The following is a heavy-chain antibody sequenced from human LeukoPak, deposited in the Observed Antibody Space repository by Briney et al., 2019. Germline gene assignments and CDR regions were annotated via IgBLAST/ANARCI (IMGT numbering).Heavy chain of an antibody. CDR3: ARVEYSGNGNLY. CDR2: INRDGSGK. CDR1: GLTFSNYW. V-gene: IGHV3-7*03. J-gene: IGHJ4*02. D-gene: IGHD1-26*01. Sequence: GGSLRLSCAGSGLTFSNYWMTWVRQVPGKGLEWVANINRDGSGKYYLPSVRGRFTISKDDAKDSLYLQMDSLRPEDTAIYYCARVEYSGNGNLYWGQGTLVTVSS.